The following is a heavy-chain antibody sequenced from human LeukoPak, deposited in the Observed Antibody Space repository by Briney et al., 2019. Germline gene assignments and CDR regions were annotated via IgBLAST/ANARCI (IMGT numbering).Heavy chain of an antibody. J-gene: IGHJ4*02. V-gene: IGHV3-9*01. CDR3: AKDQYTSSWAHFDY. Sequence: GGSLRLSCAASGFTFDDYAMHWVRQAPGKGLGWVSGISWNSGSIGYADSVKGRFTISRDNAKNSLYLRMNSLRAEDTALYYCAKDQYTSSWAHFDYWGQGTLVTVSS. CDR1: GFTFDDYA. D-gene: IGHD6-13*01. CDR2: ISWNSGSI.